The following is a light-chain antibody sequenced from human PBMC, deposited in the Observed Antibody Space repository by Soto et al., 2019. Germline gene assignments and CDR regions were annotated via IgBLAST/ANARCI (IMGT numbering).Light chain of an antibody. CDR2: GAS. J-gene: IGKJ1*01. V-gene: IGKV3-15*01. CDR1: QSVRSN. Sequence: EVVMTKSPATLSASQGERATLSRRASQSVRSNLSCYHQKPGQAPRLLIYGASTRATGIPARFSGSGSGTEFTLSIGSLRSEDFALYYCQQYNDWPPTFGQRTKVAIK. CDR3: QQYNDWPPT.